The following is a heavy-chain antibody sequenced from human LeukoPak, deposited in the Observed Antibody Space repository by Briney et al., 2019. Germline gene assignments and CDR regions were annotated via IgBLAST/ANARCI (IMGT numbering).Heavy chain of an antibody. V-gene: IGHV3-43*02. CDR3: AKDSPLLWFGELLSRGFDY. CDR1: GFTFDDYA. Sequence: GGSLRLSCAASGFTFDDYAMHWVRQAPGKGLEWVSLISVDGGSTYYADSVKGRFTISRDNSKNSLYLQMNSLRTEDTALYYCAKDSPLLWFGELLSRGFDYWGQGTLVTVSS. J-gene: IGHJ4*02. D-gene: IGHD3-10*01. CDR2: ISVDGGST.